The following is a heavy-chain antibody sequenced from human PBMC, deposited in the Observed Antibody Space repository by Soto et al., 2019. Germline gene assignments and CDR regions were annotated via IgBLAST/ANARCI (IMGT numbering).Heavy chain of an antibody. V-gene: IGHV1-8*01. CDR1: GYTFTSYD. J-gene: IGHJ3*02. CDR3: ARAEPKYDYIWGSYRLDAFDI. Sequence: ASVKVSCKASGYTFTSYDINWVRQATGQGLEWMGWMNPNSGNTGYAQKFQGRVTMTRNTSISTAYMELSSLRSEDTAVYYCARAEPKYDYIWGSYRLDAFDIWGQGTMVTVSS. CDR2: MNPNSGNT. D-gene: IGHD3-16*02.